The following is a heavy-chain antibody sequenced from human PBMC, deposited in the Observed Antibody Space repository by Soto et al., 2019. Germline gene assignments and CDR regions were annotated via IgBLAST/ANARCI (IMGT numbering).Heavy chain of an antibody. CDR2: ISAYNGNT. CDR3: ARGTMVRGATHDAFDI. D-gene: IGHD3-10*01. J-gene: IGHJ3*02. Sequence: ASVKVSCKASGYTFTSYGISWVRQAPGQGLEWMGWISAYNGNTNYAQKLQGRVTMTTDTSTSTAYMELRSLRSDDTAVYYCARGTMVRGATHDAFDIWGQGTMVTVSS. V-gene: IGHV1-18*01. CDR1: GYTFTSYG.